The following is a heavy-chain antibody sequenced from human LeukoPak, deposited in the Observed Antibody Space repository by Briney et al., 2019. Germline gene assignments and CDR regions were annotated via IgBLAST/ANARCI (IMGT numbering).Heavy chain of an antibody. CDR2: IYYSGST. CDR1: GGSISSSSYY. J-gene: IGHJ3*02. CDR3: ARHLTQWLVPDAFDI. Sequence: SETLSLTCIVSGGSISSSSYYWSWIRQPPGKGLEWIGYIYYSGSTNYNPSLKSRVTISVDTSKNQFSLKLSSVTAADTAVYYCARHLTQWLVPDAFDIWGQGTMVTVSS. D-gene: IGHD6-19*01. V-gene: IGHV4-61*05.